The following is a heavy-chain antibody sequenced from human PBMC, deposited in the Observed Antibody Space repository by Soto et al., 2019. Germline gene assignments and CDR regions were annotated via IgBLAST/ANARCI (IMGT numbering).Heavy chain of an antibody. CDR3: AKEDSPNWSSSFDY. J-gene: IGHJ4*02. V-gene: IGHV3-23*01. D-gene: IGHD1-1*01. CDR2: ISASGGTT. CDR1: AFTFSSYA. Sequence: PGGSLRLSCAASAFTFSSYAMSWVRQAPGKGLEWVSAISASGGTTNYADSVKGRFTISRDNSKDTVHLQMNSLRAEDTAIYYCAKEDSPNWSSSFDYWGQGTLVTVSS.